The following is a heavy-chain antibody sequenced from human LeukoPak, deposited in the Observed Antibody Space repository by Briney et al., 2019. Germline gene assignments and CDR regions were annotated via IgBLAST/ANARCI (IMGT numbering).Heavy chain of an antibody. CDR3: TRDMLVRGYYYGMDV. V-gene: IGHV4-4*07. Sequence: KASETLSLTCTVSGASISSYYWSWIRQPAGKGLEWIGRIYASGSTNYSPSLKSRVTMSLDTSKNQFSLNLNSVTAADTAVYYCTRDMLVRGYYYGMDVWGQGTTVTVS. CDR1: GASISSYY. J-gene: IGHJ6*02. D-gene: IGHD3-10*01. CDR2: IYASGST.